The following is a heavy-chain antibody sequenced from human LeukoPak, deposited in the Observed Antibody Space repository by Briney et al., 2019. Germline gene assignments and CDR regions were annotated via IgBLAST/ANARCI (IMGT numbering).Heavy chain of an antibody. CDR3: ARGRPLLRYFDWLLTWFDP. CDR1: GGSISSGGYY. V-gene: IGHV4-30-2*01. Sequence: SQTLSLTCTVSGGSISSGGYYWSWIRQPPGKGLEWIGEINHSGSTNYNPSPKSRVTISVDTSKNQFSLKLSSVTAADTAVYYCARGRPLLRYFDWLLTWFDPWGQGTLVTVSS. CDR2: INHSGST. D-gene: IGHD3-9*01. J-gene: IGHJ5*02.